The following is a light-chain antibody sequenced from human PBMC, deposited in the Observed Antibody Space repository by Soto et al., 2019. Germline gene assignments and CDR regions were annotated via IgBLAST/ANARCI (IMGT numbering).Light chain of an antibody. Sequence: QLTQSPSSLSASVGHRVTITCRASQGSGSDLSWYQQKPGRAPKLLIFGASTLQSGVPSRFSGSGSGTDFTLTVSSLQREDFATYFCQKLNAYPPWTFGQGTKVEIK. CDR2: GAS. CDR1: QGSGSD. J-gene: IGKJ1*01. V-gene: IGKV1-9*01. CDR3: QKLNAYPPWT.